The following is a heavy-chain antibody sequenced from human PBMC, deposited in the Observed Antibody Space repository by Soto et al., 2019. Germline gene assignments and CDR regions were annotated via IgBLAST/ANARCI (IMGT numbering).Heavy chain of an antibody. Sequence: QVQLVESGGGVVQPGRSLRLSCAASGFTFSSYGMHWVRQAPGKGLEWVAVIWYDGSNKYYADSVKGRFTISRDNSKNTLYMKMNRLRAADTAVYYCARFSEDDWYFDLWGRGTLVTVSS. CDR1: GFTFSSYG. J-gene: IGHJ2*01. V-gene: IGHV3-33*01. CDR3: ARFSEDDWYFDL. CDR2: IWYDGSNK.